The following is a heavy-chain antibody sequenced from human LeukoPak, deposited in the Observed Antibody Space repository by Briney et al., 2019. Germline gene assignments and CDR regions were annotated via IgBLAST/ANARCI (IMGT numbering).Heavy chain of an antibody. V-gene: IGHV3-23*01. J-gene: IGHJ4*02. D-gene: IGHD2-21*01. CDR3: AKDFRIGYSAHFDY. Sequence: GGSLRLSCVGSGFTFRSHAMSWVRQAPEKGLEFVSGIYENGGTTYYADFVKGRFSISRDNSKNTLYLQMDSLRGEDTAVYYCAKDFRIGYSAHFDYWGQGALVTVSS. CDR2: IYENGGTT. CDR1: GFTFRSHA.